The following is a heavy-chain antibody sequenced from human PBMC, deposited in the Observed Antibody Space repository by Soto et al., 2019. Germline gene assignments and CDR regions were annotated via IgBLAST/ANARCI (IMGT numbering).Heavy chain of an antibody. Sequence: QVQLVQSGAEVKKPGASVKVSCKASGYTFTSYAMHWVRQAPGQRLEWMGWINAGNGNTKYSQKFQGRVTITRDTSASTAYMELSSLRSEDTAVYYCARDGVYCSSTSCYGYYYMDDWGKGTTVTVSS. CDR2: INAGNGNT. CDR3: ARDGVYCSSTSCYGYYYMDD. J-gene: IGHJ6*03. V-gene: IGHV1-3*01. CDR1: GYTFTSYA. D-gene: IGHD2-2*01.